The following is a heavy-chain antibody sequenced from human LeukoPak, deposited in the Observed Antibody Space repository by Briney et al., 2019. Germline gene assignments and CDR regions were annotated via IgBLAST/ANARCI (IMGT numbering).Heavy chain of an antibody. J-gene: IGHJ4*02. Sequence: VASVKVSCKASGYTFTSYDINWVRQATGQGLEWMGWMNPNSGNTGYAQKFQGRVTITRNTSISTAYMELSSLRSEDPAVYYCARMYSSGWYWTGDYWGQGTLVTVSS. CDR3: ARMYSSGWYWTGDY. V-gene: IGHV1-8*03. CDR1: GYTFTSYD. CDR2: MNPNSGNT. D-gene: IGHD6-19*01.